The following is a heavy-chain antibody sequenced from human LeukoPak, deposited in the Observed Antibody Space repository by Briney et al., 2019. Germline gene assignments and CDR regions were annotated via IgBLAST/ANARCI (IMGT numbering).Heavy chain of an antibody. Sequence: PSETLSLTCTVSGGSISNYYWSWIRQPPGKGLEWVGYIYYSGSTNYNPYLKSRVIISVDTSKNHFLLMLSYSTAADTAVYYCARAGYGGYRVGYDYWGQGTLVTVSS. CDR1: GGSISNYY. CDR3: ARAGYGGYRVGYDY. CDR2: IYYSGST. J-gene: IGHJ4*02. V-gene: IGHV4-59*01. D-gene: IGHD5-12*01.